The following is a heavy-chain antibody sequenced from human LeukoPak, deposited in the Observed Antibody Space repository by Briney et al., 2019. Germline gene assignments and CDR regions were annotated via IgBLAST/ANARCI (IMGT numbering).Heavy chain of an antibody. J-gene: IGHJ4*02. CDR3: TRGTMLRGLIGDY. V-gene: IGHV3-49*04. CDR1: GFSFGEYA. D-gene: IGHD3-10*01. Sequence: GGSLTLSCTASGFSFGEYAMSWVRQAPGKGLEWIGFIRNKAYGETTQYAASVKDRFAISRDDSKSIAYLQMNSLKIEDTAVYYCTRGTMLRGLIGDYWGQGTLVTISS. CDR2: IRNKAYGETT.